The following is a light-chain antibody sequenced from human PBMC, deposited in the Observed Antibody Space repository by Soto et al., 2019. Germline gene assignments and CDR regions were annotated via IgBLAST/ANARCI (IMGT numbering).Light chain of an antibody. V-gene: IGLV1-40*01. J-gene: IGLJ2*01. CDR1: SSNIGAGYD. CDR2: DNN. Sequence: QSVLTQPPSVSGAPGQRVTISCTGSSSNIGAGYDVHWYQQFSGTAPKLLMYDNNNRPSGVPDRFSGSKSGTSASLAITGLQAEDEADYYCQSYDSSLRAVVFGGGTQLTVL. CDR3: QSYDSSLRAVV.